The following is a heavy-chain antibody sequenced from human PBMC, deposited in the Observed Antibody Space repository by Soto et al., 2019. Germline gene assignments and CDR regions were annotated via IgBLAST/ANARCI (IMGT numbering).Heavy chain of an antibody. V-gene: IGHV1-18*01. CDR2: ISANNRNT. Sequence: QVQLVQSGAEVKKPGASVKVSCKASGYTFTSYGLSWERQAPGQGLEWMGWISANNRNTNYAQKLQGRVTMNTDTAKSTAYKKLRSPTADDTVMYYCARVIAAAADFDYWGQGALVTGSS. CDR1: GYTFTSYG. J-gene: IGHJ4*02. D-gene: IGHD6-13*01. CDR3: ARVIAAAADFDY.